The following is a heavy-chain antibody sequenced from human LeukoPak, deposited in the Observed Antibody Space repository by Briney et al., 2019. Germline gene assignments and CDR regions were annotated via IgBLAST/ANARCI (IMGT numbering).Heavy chain of an antibody. V-gene: IGHV4-39*01. CDR2: IYYSGST. CDR1: GGSISSSSYY. D-gene: IGHD3-22*01. Sequence: KPSETLSLTCTVSGGSISSSSYYWGWIRQPPGKGLEWIGSIYYSGSTYYNPSLKSRVTISVDTSKNQFSLKLSSVTAADTAVYYYAMYYYDSSGYYYPNPAFDYWGQGTLVTVSS. CDR3: AMYYYDSSGYYYPNPAFDY. J-gene: IGHJ4*02.